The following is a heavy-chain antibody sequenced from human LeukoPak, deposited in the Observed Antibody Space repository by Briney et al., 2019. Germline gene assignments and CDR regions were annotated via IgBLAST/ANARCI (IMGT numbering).Heavy chain of an antibody. CDR3: ARDSSYSHYNWFDP. CDR1: GFTFSTYA. J-gene: IGHJ5*02. D-gene: IGHD4-11*01. Sequence: AGGSLRLSCAASGFTFSTYAMSWVRQAPGKGLEYVSAISSDGRYTYYANSVKGRFTISRDNSKNTLFLQMGSLRAEDMAVYYCARDSSYSHYNWFDPWGQGTLVTVSS. CDR2: ISSDGRYT. V-gene: IGHV3-64*01.